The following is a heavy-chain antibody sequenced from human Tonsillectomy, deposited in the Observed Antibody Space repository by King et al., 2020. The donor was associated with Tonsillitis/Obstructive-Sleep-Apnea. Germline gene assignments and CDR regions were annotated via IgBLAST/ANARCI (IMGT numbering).Heavy chain of an antibody. CDR1: GGSISSSRYY. CDR2: IYYNGDT. CDR3: ATRAPDMDNYYYYMDV. J-gene: IGHJ6*03. D-gene: IGHD3-9*01. Sequence: QLQESGPGLVKPSETLSLSCTVSGGSISSSRYYWGWIRQPPGKGLEWIGTIYYNGDTYYNPSLKSRVTVSKDTSEYQFSLKLTAVTAADTALYYCATRAPDMDNYYYYMDVWGKGTTVTVSS. V-gene: IGHV4-39*01.